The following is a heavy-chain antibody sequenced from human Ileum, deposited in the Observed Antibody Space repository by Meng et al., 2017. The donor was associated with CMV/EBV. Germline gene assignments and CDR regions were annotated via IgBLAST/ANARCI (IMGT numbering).Heavy chain of an antibody. CDR3: ARVEYSGSYYY. CDR2: ITGHGDST. V-gene: IGHV3-64*01. CDR1: GFTFSSFT. Sequence: SCADSGFTFSSFTMHWVRQAPGKGLEFVSGITGHGDSTYYANSVEGRFTISRDNSKNTLYLQMGSLRPEDMAVYYCARVEYSGSYYYWGQGTLVTVSS. J-gene: IGHJ4*02. D-gene: IGHD3-10*01.